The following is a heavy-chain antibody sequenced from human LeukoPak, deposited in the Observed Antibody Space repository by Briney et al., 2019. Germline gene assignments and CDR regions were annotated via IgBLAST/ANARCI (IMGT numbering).Heavy chain of an antibody. D-gene: IGHD2-8*01. J-gene: IGHJ5*02. CDR2: ISYTGGST. CDR1: GFTFSTYA. Sequence: GGSLRLSCAASGFTFSTYAMSWVRQAPGKGLEWVSAISYTGGSTYYADSVKGRFTVSRDNAKNSLFLQMSGLRVEDTAVYYCARLIRGFTSLPWGQGTLVSVSS. V-gene: IGHV3-23*01. CDR3: ARLIRGFTSLP.